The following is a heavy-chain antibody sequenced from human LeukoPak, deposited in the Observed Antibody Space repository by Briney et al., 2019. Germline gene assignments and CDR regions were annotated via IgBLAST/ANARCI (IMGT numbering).Heavy chain of an antibody. CDR2: IAYDGGNI. V-gene: IGHV3-30*03. Sequence: GGPLRLSWATSGFTFIPYPRHWVRQAPGKGLEWVPAIAYDGGNIYYAPSVRGRFTISRDNSRGTLSLQMNSLKVEDTALYYCVRDPSARFYFDYWGQGTLVTVSS. J-gene: IGHJ4*02. CDR1: GFTFIPYP. D-gene: IGHD6-6*01. CDR3: VRDPSARFYFDY.